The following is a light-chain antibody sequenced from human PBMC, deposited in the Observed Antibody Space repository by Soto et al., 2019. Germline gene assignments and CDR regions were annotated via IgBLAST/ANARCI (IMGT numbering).Light chain of an antibody. V-gene: IGKV2-28*01. CDR2: LGS. CDR3: MQALQTSYT. Sequence: DIVMTQSPLSLPVTPGEPASISCRSSQSLLHSNGYNYLDWYLQKPGQSPQLLIYLGSNRASGVPDRFSDSGSGTDFTLKISRVEAEDVGVYYCMQALQTSYTFGQGTKVDIK. J-gene: IGKJ2*01. CDR1: QSLLHSNGYNY.